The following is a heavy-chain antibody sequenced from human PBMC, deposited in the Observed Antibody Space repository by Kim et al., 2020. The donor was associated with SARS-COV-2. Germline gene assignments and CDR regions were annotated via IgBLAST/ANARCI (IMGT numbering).Heavy chain of an antibody. D-gene: IGHD3-10*01. CDR1: GYTFTSYY. CDR3: ARDFGLTMVRGGMMGWFDP. V-gene: IGHV1-46*01. Sequence: ASVKVSCKASGYTFTSYYMHWVRQAPGQGLEWMGIINPSGGSTSYAQKFQGRVTMTRDTSTSTVYMELSSLRSEDTAVYYCARDFGLTMVRGGMMGWFDPWGQGTLVTVSS. J-gene: IGHJ5*02. CDR2: INPSGGST.